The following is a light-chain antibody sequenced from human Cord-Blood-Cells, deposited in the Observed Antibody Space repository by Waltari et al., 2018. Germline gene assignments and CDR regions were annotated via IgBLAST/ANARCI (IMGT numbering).Light chain of an antibody. V-gene: IGKV1-8*01. Sequence: AIRMTQSPSSFSASTGDRVTITCRASQGISSYLAWYQQKPGKAPKLLIYAASTLTSGVPSRFSGSGSGTDFTLTISCLQSEDFATYYCQQYYSYPTFGQGTKVEIK. CDR1: QGISSY. CDR3: QQYYSYPT. J-gene: IGKJ1*01. CDR2: AAS.